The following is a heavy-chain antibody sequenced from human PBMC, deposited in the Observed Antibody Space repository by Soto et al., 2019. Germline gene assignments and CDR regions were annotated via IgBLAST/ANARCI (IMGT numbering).Heavy chain of an antibody. CDR2: ISYDGSNK. CDR1: GFTFSSYG. Sequence: QVQLVESGGGVVQPGRSLRLSCAASGFTFSSYGMHWVRQAPGKGLEWVAVISYDGSNKYYADSVKGRFTISRDNSKNTLYLQRNSLRAEDTAVYYCAKESSFDYWGQGTLVTVSS. V-gene: IGHV3-30*18. J-gene: IGHJ4*02. CDR3: AKESSFDY.